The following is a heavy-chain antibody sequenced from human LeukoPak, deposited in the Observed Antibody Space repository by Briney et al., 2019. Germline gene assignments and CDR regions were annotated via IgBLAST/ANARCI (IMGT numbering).Heavy chain of an antibody. J-gene: IGHJ4*02. D-gene: IGHD2-15*01. CDR1: GFTFRNYG. Sequence: GGSLRLSCAASGFTFRNYGMHWVRQAPGKGLEWVAVISYGGSNKFYADSVKGRFTISRDNSKNTLYLQMNSLRAEDTAVYYCAKDVGMIGYCSGGSCYAIDYWGQGTLVTVSS. CDR3: AKDVGMIGYCSGGSCYAIDY. V-gene: IGHV3-30*18. CDR2: ISYGGSNK.